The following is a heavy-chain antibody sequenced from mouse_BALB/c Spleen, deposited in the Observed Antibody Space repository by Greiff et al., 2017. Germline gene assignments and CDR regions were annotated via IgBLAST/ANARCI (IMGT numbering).Heavy chain of an antibody. V-gene: IGHV5-6-5*01. D-gene: IGHD1-2*01. CDR1: GFTFSSYA. CDR3: ARGSDYYGLDY. J-gene: IGHJ2*01. CDR2: ISSGGST. Sequence: EVQVVESGGGLVKPGGSLKLSCAASGFTFSSYAMSWVRQTPEKRLEWVASISSGGSTYYPDSVKGRFTISRDNARNILYLQMSSLRSEDTAMYYCARGSDYYGLDYWGQGTTLTVSS.